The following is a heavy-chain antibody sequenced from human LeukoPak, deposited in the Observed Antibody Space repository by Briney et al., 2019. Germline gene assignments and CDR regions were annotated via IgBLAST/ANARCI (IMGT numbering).Heavy chain of an antibody. D-gene: IGHD3-10*01. V-gene: IGHV3-30*18. CDR3: AKDIYRIWFGELSTLPDY. Sequence: GGSLRLSCAASGFTFSSYGMHWVRQAPGKGLEWVAVISYDGSNKYYADSVKGRFTISRDNSKNTLYLQMNSLRAEDTAVYYCAKDIYRIWFGELSTLPDYWGQGTLVTVSS. J-gene: IGHJ4*02. CDR2: ISYDGSNK. CDR1: GFTFSSYG.